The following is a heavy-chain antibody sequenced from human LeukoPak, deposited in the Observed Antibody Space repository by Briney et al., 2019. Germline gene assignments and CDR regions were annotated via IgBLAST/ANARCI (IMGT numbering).Heavy chain of an antibody. J-gene: IGHJ4*02. D-gene: IGHD6-13*01. CDR2: INHSGST. V-gene: IGHV4-39*07. CDR1: GGSISRSSYY. CDR3: ARGLPWSAADLDY. Sequence: PSETLSLTCTVSGGSISRSSYYWGWIRQPPGKGLEWIGEINHSGSTNYNPSLKSRVTISVDTSKNQFSLKLSSVTAADTAAYYCARGLPWSAADLDYWGQGTLVTVSS.